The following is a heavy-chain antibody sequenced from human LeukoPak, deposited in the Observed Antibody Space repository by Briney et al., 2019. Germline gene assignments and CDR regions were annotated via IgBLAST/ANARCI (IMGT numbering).Heavy chain of an antibody. D-gene: IGHD3-9*01. CDR3: ARGDWFTWFDP. Sequence: SETLSLTCTVSGGSISSGGYYWSWIRQHPGKGLEWIGYIYYSGSTYYNPSLKSRVTISVDTSKSQFSLKLSSVTAADTAVYYCARGDWFTWFDPWGQGTLVTVSS. V-gene: IGHV4-31*03. CDR2: IYYSGST. J-gene: IGHJ5*02. CDR1: GGSISSGGYY.